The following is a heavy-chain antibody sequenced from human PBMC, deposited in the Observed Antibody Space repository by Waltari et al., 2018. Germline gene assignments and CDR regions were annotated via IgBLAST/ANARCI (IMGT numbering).Heavy chain of an antibody. J-gene: IGHJ6*02. CDR1: GGTFSSYA. Sequence: QVQLVQSGAEVKKPGSSVKVSCKASGGTFSSYAISWVRQAPGQGLEWMGGIIPIFGTANYAQKFQGRVTITTDESTSTAYMELSSLRSEDTAVYYCARGRTGDYVILYYGMDVWGQGTTVTVSS. V-gene: IGHV1-69*05. D-gene: IGHD4-17*01. CDR3: ARGRTGDYVILYYGMDV. CDR2: IIPIFGTA.